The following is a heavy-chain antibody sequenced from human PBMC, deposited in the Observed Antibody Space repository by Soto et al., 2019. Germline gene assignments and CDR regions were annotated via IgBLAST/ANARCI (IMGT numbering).Heavy chain of an antibody. CDR2: IIPIFGTA. V-gene: IGHV1-69*12. J-gene: IGHJ6*02. CDR1: GGTFSSYA. D-gene: IGHD5-12*01. CDR3: AREIGYIVARVGMDV. Sequence: QVQRVQSGAEVKKPGSSVKVSCKASGGTFSSYAISWVRQAPGQGLEWMGGIIPIFGTANYAQKFQGRVTITADESKSTGYMERSSLRSEDTAVYYCAREIGYIVARVGMDVWGQGTTVTVSS.